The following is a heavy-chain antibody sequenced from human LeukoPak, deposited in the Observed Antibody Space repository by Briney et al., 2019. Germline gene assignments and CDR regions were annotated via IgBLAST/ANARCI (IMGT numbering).Heavy chain of an antibody. D-gene: IGHD2-2*01. J-gene: IGHJ5*02. CDR1: GWSFNDYY. CDR3: ARGQVPAARGYNWFDP. Sequence: SETLSLTCAVYGWSFNDYYWDWVRQPPGKGLEWIGEINARGDTNYNPSLKSRVTVSVDSSKNQFSLTLTSMIAADTAIYYCARGQVPAARGYNWFDPWGQGTLVTVSS. V-gene: IGHV4-34*01. CDR2: INARGDT.